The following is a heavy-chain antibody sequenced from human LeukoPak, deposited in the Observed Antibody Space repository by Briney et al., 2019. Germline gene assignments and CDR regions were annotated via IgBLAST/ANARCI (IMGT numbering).Heavy chain of an antibody. D-gene: IGHD3-10*01. V-gene: IGHV4-34*01. CDR1: SGSFSGYY. CDR3: ARGHTRITMLRGSRSAYYFDY. CDR2: INHSVGT. J-gene: IGHJ4*02. Sequence: SETLSLTCSVYSGSFSGYYWSWIRQPPGKGLEWIGEINHSVGTNYNPSLKSRVTISLDTSKNQFSLKLSSVTAVDTAVYYCARGHTRITMLRGSRSAYYFDYWGQGTLVTVSS.